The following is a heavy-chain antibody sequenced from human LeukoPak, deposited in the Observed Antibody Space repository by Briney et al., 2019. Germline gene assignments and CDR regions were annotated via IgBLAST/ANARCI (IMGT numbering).Heavy chain of an antibody. CDR2: IKEDGSEK. D-gene: IGHD2-15*01. CDR1: GFAFSSYW. CDR3: AKSGLNRFDY. Sequence: GGSLRLSCAASGFAFSSYWMSWVRQAPGKGLEWVANIKEDGSEKYYVDSVKGRFTISRDNSKKTLYLQMNSLRAEDTAVYYCAKSGLNRFDYWGQGTLVTVSS. V-gene: IGHV3-7*03. J-gene: IGHJ4*02.